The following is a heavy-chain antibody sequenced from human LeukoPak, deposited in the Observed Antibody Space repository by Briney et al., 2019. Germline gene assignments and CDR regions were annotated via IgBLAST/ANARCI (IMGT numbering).Heavy chain of an antibody. CDR1: GGSISSGGYY. J-gene: IGHJ4*02. CDR2: IYYSGST. D-gene: IGHD1-1*01. V-gene: IGHV4-31*03. Sequence: TPSQTLSLTCTVSGGSISSGGYYWGWIRQHPGKGLEWIGYIYYSGSTYYNPSLKSRVTISVDTSKNQFSLKLSSVTAADTAVYYCARSASPFWRTSFDYWGQGTLVTVSS. CDR3: ARSASPFWRTSFDY.